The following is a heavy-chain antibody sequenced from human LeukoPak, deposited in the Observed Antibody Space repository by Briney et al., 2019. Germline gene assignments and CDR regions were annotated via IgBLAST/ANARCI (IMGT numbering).Heavy chain of an antibody. CDR3: SREFQRSLDY. J-gene: IGHJ4*02. Sequence: ASVKVSCKASGFTFTGDYMHWVRQAPGQGLEWMGWINGNSGGTNYAQKFQGRVTMTRDTSINTAYMELSRLTSDDTAMYYCSREFQRSLDYWGQGTLVTVSS. CDR2: INGNSGGT. CDR1: GFTFTGDY. D-gene: IGHD6-25*01. V-gene: IGHV1-2*02.